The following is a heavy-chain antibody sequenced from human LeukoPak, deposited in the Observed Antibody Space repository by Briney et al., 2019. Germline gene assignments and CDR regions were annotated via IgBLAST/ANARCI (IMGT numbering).Heavy chain of an antibody. CDR2: INEDGSEI. CDR3: VRAYHPGGWFDP. V-gene: IGHV3-7*04. CDR1: GFTFSSYW. J-gene: IGHJ5*02. D-gene: IGHD2-21*01. Sequence: GGSLRLSCAASGFTFSSYWMTWVRQAPGKGLEWVASINEDGSEIHYVDSVKGRFTISRDNAKDSLYLQMNSLTAEDTAMYYCVRAYHPGGWFDPWGQGTLVTVSS.